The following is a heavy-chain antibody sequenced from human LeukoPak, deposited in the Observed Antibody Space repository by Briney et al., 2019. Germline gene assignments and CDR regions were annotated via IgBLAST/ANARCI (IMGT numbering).Heavy chain of an antibody. J-gene: IGHJ4*02. CDR3: ARGDLGYNSDY. CDR2: INPSGGST. Sequence: ASVKVSCTASGYTFTRYYMHWVRQAPGQGLEWMGIINPSGGSTSYAQKFQGRVTMTRDTSTSTVYMELSSLRSEDTAVYDCARGDLGYNSDYWGQGTLVTVSS. CDR1: GYTFTRYY. V-gene: IGHV1-46*01. D-gene: IGHD5-24*01.